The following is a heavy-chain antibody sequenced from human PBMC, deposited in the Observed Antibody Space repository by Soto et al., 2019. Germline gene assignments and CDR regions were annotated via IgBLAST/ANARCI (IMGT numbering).Heavy chain of an antibody. CDR2: INHSGST. Sequence: KSSETLSLTCAVYGGSFSGYYWSWIRQPPGKGLEWIGEINHSGSTNYNPSLKSRVTISVDTSKNQFSPKLSSVTAADTAVYYCARGQQLVRSYYYYYYGMDVWGQGTTVTVSS. CDR1: GGSFSGYY. V-gene: IGHV4-34*01. D-gene: IGHD6-6*01. J-gene: IGHJ6*02. CDR3: ARGQQLVRSYYYYYYGMDV.